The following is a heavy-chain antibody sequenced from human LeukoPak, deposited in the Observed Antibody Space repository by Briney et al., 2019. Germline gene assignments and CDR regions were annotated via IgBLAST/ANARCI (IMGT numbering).Heavy chain of an antibody. CDR3: TTVFMGSGSYHTYYFDY. D-gene: IGHD3-10*01. CDR1: GFTVSSNY. J-gene: IGHJ4*02. CDR2: IKSKTDGGTT. Sequence: GGSLRLSCAASGFTVSSNYMSWVRQAPGKGLEWVGRIKSKTDGGTTDHAAPVKGRFTISRDDSKNTLYLQMNSLKTEDTAVYYCTTVFMGSGSYHTYYFDYWGQGTLVTVSS. V-gene: IGHV3-15*01.